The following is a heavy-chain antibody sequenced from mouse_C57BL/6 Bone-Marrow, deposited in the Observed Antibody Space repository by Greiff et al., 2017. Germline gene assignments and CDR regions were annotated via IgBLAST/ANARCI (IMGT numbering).Heavy chain of an antibody. D-gene: IGHD3-2*02. CDR2: IHPNSGST. Sequence: VQLQQSGAELARPGASVKLSCKASGYTFTSYGISWVKQRPGQGLEWIGMIHPNSGSTNYNEKFKSKATLTVDKSSSTAYMQLSSLTSEDSAVYYCAREDSSGYLFAYWGQGTLVTVSA. CDR3: AREDSSGYLFAY. J-gene: IGHJ3*01. V-gene: IGHV1-64*01. CDR1: GYTFTSYG.